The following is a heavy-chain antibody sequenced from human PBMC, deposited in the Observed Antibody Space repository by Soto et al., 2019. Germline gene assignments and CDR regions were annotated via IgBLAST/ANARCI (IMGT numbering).Heavy chain of an antibody. Sequence: ASVKVSCKASGYTFTGSTIYWVRQAPGQGLEWMGWISAYNGNTNYAQKLQGRVTMTTDTSTSTAYMELRSLRSDDTAVYYCARSDFDWLLYSRDGDFDYWGQGTLVTVSS. CDR1: GYTFTGST. J-gene: IGHJ4*02. CDR3: ARSDFDWLLYSRDGDFDY. CDR2: ISAYNGNT. V-gene: IGHV1-18*01. D-gene: IGHD3-9*01.